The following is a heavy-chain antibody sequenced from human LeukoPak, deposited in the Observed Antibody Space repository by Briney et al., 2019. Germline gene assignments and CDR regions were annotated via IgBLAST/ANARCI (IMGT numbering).Heavy chain of an antibody. CDR1: GGTFSSYA. V-gene: IGHV1-69*05. J-gene: IGHJ6*03. Sequence: GSSVKVSCKASGGTFSSYAISWVRQAPGQGLEWMGGIIPIFGTANYAQKFQGRVTITTDESTSTAYMELSSLRSEDTAVYYCARTVYDSSGRPYYYYMDVWGKGTTVTVSS. D-gene: IGHD3-22*01. CDR2: IIPIFGTA. CDR3: ARTVYDSSGRPYYYYMDV.